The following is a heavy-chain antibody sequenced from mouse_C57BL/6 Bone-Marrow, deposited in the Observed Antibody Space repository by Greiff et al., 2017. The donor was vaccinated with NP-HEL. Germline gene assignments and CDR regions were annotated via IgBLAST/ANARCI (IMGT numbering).Heavy chain of an antibody. V-gene: IGHV5-4*03. CDR3: ARKGPNSGYYAMDY. CDR2: ISDGGSYT. Sequence: DVKLVESGGGLVKPGGSLKLSCAASGFTFSSYAMSWVRQTPEKRLEWVATISDGGSYTYYPDNVKGRFPISRDNAKDNLYLQMSHLKSEDTAMYYGARKGPNSGYYAMDYWGQGTSVTVSS. CDR1: GFTFSSYA. J-gene: IGHJ4*01.